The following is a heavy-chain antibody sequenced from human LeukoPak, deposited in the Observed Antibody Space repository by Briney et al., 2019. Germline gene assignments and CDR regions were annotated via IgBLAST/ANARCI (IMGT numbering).Heavy chain of an antibody. D-gene: IGHD6-19*01. Sequence: PGGSLRLSCAAXGXXFSSYWMSWVRQAPGKGLEWVANIKQDGSEKYYVDSVKGRFTISRDNAKNSLYLQMNSLRAEDTAVYYCASLHPLIAVAGTGFDYWGQGTLVTVSS. V-gene: IGHV3-7*01. CDR3: ASLHPLIAVAGTGFDY. CDR1: GXXFSSYW. J-gene: IGHJ4*02. CDR2: IKQDGSEK.